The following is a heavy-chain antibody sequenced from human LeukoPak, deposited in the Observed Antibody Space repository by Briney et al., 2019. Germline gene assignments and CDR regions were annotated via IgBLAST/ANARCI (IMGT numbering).Heavy chain of an antibody. CDR3: AREGRSGIIWFDP. CDR1: GGTFSSYT. Sequence: SVKVSCKASGGTFSSYTISWVRQAPGQGLQWMGRIIPILGIANYAQKFQGRVTITADKSTSTAYMELSSLRSEDTAVYYCAREGRSGIIWFDPWGQGTLVTVSS. CDR2: IIPILGIA. V-gene: IGHV1-69*04. D-gene: IGHD3-16*01. J-gene: IGHJ5*02.